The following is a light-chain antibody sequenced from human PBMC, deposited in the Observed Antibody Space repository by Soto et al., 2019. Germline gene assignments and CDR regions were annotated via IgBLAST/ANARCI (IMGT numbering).Light chain of an antibody. CDR1: NSDVGLYNF. V-gene: IGLV2-8*01. Sequence: QSVLTQPPSASGSPGQSVTISCTGTNSDVGLYNFVSWYQHHPGNAPKLIIYEVTKRPSGVPDRFSGSKSGNTASLTVSGLRAEDEACYYCISYGVRNTVLFGGGTKLTVL. CDR2: EVT. J-gene: IGLJ2*01. CDR3: ISYGVRNTVL.